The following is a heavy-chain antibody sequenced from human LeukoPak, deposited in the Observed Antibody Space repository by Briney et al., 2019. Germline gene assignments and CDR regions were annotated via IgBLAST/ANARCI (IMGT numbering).Heavy chain of an antibody. CDR2: ITAYNGNI. CDR3: ARGGATTAIDY. J-gene: IGHJ4*02. V-gene: IGHV1-18*01. CDR1: GYTFTSYG. Sequence: ASVKVSCKASGYTFTSYGISWVRQAPGQRLEWMGWITAYNGNIKYAQKLQGRVTMTTDTSTSTAYIEVRSLRSDDTAVYYCARGGATTAIDYWGQGTQVTVSS. D-gene: IGHD4/OR15-4a*01.